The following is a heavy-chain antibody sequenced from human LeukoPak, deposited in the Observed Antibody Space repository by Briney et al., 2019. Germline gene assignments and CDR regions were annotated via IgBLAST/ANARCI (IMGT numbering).Heavy chain of an antibody. J-gene: IGHJ6*02. CDR1: GGSFSGYY. V-gene: IGHV4-34*01. D-gene: IGHD3-10*01. CDR2: INHSGST. Sequence: SETLSLTCAVYGGSFSGYYWSWIRQPPGKGLEWIGEINHSGSTNHNPSLKSRVTISVDTSKNQFSLKLSSVTAADTAVYYCASLYGSGKYYYYGMDVWGQGTTVTVSS. CDR3: ASLYGSGKYYYYGMDV.